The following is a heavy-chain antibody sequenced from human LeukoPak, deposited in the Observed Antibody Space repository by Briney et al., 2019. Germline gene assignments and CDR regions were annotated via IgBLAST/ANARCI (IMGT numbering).Heavy chain of an antibody. D-gene: IGHD6-13*01. CDR2: IYYSGST. CDR1: GGSISSSSYY. CDR3: ARLLLSAAGPKYYFDY. J-gene: IGHJ4*02. V-gene: IGHV4-39*01. Sequence: SETLSLTCTVSGGSISSSSYYWGWIRQPPGKGLEWIGSIYYSGSTYYNPSLKSRVTISVDTSKNQFSLKLSSVTAADTAVYYCARLLLSAAGPKYYFDYWGQGTLVTVSS.